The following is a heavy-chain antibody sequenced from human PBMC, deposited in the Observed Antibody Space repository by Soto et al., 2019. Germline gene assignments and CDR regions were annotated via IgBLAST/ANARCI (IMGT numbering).Heavy chain of an antibody. J-gene: IGHJ5*02. CDR1: GGSLSSYY. D-gene: IGHD6-25*01. Sequence: SETLSLTCTVSGGSLSSYYWSWIRQPPGKGLEWIGYIYCGGNTNYNPSLKSRVTISLDTYKTQFSLKLSSVTAADTAVYYCARDRYTTGCYYFGPWGQGTLVTVSS. CDR3: ARDRYTTGCYYFGP. V-gene: IGHV4-59*01. CDR2: IYCGGNT.